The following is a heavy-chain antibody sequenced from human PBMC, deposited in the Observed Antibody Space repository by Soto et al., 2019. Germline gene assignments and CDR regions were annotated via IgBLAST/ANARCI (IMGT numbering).Heavy chain of an antibody. J-gene: IGHJ1*01. D-gene: IGHD3-16*01. CDR1: GFTFSSYG. CDR2: ISYDGSNK. V-gene: IGHV3-30*18. Sequence: QVQLVESGGGVVQPGRSLRLSCAASGFTFSSYGMHWVRQAPGKGLEWVAVISYDGSNKYYADSVKGRFTISRDNSKNTLYLQMNSLRAEDTAVYYCAKDRTFGGDMIQHWGQGTLVTVAS. CDR3: AKDRTFGGDMIQH.